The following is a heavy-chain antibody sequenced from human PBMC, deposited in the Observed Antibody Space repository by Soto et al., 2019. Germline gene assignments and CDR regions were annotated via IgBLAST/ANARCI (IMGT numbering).Heavy chain of an antibody. V-gene: IGHV1-69*13. Sequence: SVKVSCKASGGTFSSYAISWVRQAPGQRLEWLGGIIPIFGTANYAQKFQGRVTITADESTSTAYMELSSLRSEDTAVYYCARVDGDLDIVAPDERSWFDPWGQGTLVTVSS. CDR2: IIPIFGTA. J-gene: IGHJ5*02. CDR3: ARVDGDLDIVAPDERSWFDP. CDR1: GGTFSSYA. D-gene: IGHD5-12*01.